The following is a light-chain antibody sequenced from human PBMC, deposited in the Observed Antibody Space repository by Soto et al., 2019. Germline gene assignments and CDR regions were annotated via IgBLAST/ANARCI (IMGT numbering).Light chain of an antibody. Sequence: EIVMTQSPATLSVSPGEGATLSCRASQSVSSNLAWYQQKPGQAPRLLIYGASTRATGIPARFSGSGSGTEFTLISSSLQSEDFVDYYCHQHNNCPLTFGGGTKVEIK. V-gene: IGKV3-15*01. CDR3: HQHNNCPLT. J-gene: IGKJ4*01. CDR1: QSVSSN. CDR2: GAS.